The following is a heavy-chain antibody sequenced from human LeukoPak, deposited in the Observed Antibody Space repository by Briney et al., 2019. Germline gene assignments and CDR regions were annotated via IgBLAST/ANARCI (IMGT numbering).Heavy chain of an antibody. CDR3: AKDGGSDPDSFDI. CDR2: IKQDGSEK. D-gene: IGHD2-15*01. V-gene: IGHV3-7*01. Sequence: PGGSLRLSCAASGFTFDDYAMHWVRQAPGKGLEWVANIKQDGSEKYYVDSVKGRFTISRDNAKNSLYLQMNSLRAEDTAVYYCAKDGGSDPDSFDIWGQGTMVTVSS. J-gene: IGHJ3*02. CDR1: GFTFDDYA.